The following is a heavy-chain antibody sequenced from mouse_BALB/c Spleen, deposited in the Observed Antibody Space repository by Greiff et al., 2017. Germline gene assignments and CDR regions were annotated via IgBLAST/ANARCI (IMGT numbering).Heavy chain of an antibody. CDR1: GYTFTSYN. J-gene: IGHJ4*01. D-gene: IGHD1-1*01. CDR3: ARRDYGAMDY. V-gene: IGHV1-12*01. CDR2: IYPGNGDT. Sequence: LQQPGAELVKPGASVKMSCKASGYTFTSYNMHWVKQTPGQGLEWIGAIYPGNGDTSYNQKFKGKATLTADKSSSTAYMQLSSLTSEDSAVYYCARRDYGAMDYWGQGTSVTVSS.